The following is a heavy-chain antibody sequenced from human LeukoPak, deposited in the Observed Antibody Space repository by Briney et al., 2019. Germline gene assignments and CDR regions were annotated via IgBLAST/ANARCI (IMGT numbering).Heavy chain of an antibody. J-gene: IGHJ4*02. V-gene: IGHV3-53*01. CDR1: GFTVNIYY. CDR3: ARGRQNYGDYPY. CDR2: IYSGGST. Sequence: GGSLRLSCAASGFTVNIYYLTWVRQAPGKGLEWVSVIYSGGSTYYADSVKGRFTISRDNSKNTLYLQMNSLRAEDTAVYYCARGRQNYGDYPYWGQGTLVTVSS. D-gene: IGHD4-17*01.